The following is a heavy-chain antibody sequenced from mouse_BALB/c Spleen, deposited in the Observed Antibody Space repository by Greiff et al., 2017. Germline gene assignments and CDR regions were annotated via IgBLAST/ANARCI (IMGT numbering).Heavy chain of an antibody. J-gene: IGHJ4*01. Sequence: EVHLVESGGGLVKPGGSLKLSCAASGFTFSSYAMSWVRQSPEKRLEWVAEISSGGSYTYCPDTVTGRFTISRDNAKNTLYLEMSSLRSEDTAMYYCARLYYGNYAAMDYWGQGTSVTVSS. CDR3: ARLYYGNYAAMDY. CDR2: ISSGGSYT. CDR1: GFTFSSYA. D-gene: IGHD2-1*01. V-gene: IGHV5-9-4*01.